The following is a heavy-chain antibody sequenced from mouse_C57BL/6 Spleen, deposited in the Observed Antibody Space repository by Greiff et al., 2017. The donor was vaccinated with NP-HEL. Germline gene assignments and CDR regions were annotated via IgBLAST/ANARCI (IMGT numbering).Heavy chain of an antibody. CDR1: GYTFTDYY. J-gene: IGHJ3*01. Sequence: LQQSGASVKISCKASGYTFTDYYMNWVKQSHGKSLEWIGDINPNNGGTSYNQKFKGKATLTVDKSSSTAYMELRSLTSEDSAVYYCARDTTVPGAFAYWGQGTLVTVSA. D-gene: IGHD1-1*01. V-gene: IGHV1-26*01. CDR3: ARDTTVPGAFAY. CDR2: INPNNGGT.